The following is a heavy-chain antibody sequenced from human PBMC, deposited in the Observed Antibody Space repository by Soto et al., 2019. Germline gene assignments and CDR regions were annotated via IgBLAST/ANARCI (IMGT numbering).Heavy chain of an antibody. J-gene: IGHJ4*02. CDR1: GFTFSSYW. Sequence: PRGSLRLSCAASGFTFSSYWMHWVGQAPGKGLEWVSAISGSGGSTYYADSVKGRFTISRDNSKNTLYLQMNTLRAEDTAVYYCAKGRAIFGVVSDYWGQGTLVTVSS. CDR3: AKGRAIFGVVSDY. V-gene: IGHV3-23*01. CDR2: ISGSGGST. D-gene: IGHD3-3*01.